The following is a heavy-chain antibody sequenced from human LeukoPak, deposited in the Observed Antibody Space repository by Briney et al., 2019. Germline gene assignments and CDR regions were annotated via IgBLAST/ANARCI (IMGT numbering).Heavy chain of an antibody. V-gene: IGHV3-66*01. D-gene: IGHD3-10*01. CDR2: IYAGGET. CDR3: ARGQPPWVYGSGSFYHFDY. CDR1: GFTVNNNY. Sequence: GGSLRLSCAASGFTVNNNYMNWVRQAPGKGLEWVSVIYAGGETYYADSVRGRFTISRDASTLYLQMNSLTAEDTAVYYCARGQPPWVYGSGSFYHFDYWGQGTMVTVSS. J-gene: IGHJ4*02.